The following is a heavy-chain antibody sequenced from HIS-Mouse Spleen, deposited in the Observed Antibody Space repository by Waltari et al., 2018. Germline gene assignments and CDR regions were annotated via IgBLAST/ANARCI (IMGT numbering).Heavy chain of an antibody. Sequence: QLQLQESGPGLVKPSETLSPTCTVSGGSISSSSYSWGWFRQPPGKGLEWIGSIYYSGSTYYNPSLKSRVTISVDTSKNQFSLKLSSVTAADTAVYYCAREIPYSSSWYDWYFDLWGRGTLVTVSS. CDR1: GGSISSSSYS. V-gene: IGHV4-39*07. D-gene: IGHD6-13*01. CDR3: AREIPYSSSWYDWYFDL. CDR2: IYYSGST. J-gene: IGHJ2*01.